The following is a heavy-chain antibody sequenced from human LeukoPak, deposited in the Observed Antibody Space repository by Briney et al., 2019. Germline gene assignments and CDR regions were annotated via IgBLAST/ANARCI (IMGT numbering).Heavy chain of an antibody. Sequence: GGSLRLSCAASGFTLSSYSMNWVRQAPGKGLEWVSSISSSSYYIFYADSVEGRFTISRDNAKNSLFLQMNSLRAEDTAVYYCARLGYCSGGGCYAGAFDIWGQGTMVTVSS. D-gene: IGHD2-15*01. CDR2: ISSSSYYI. CDR1: GFTLSSYS. J-gene: IGHJ3*02. CDR3: ARLGYCSGGGCYAGAFDI. V-gene: IGHV3-21*01.